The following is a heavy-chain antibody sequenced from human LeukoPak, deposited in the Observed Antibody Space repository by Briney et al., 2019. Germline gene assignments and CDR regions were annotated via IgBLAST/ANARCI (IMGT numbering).Heavy chain of an antibody. V-gene: IGHV1-18*01. CDR3: ARRIRNYDILTGYWGHYYYGMDV. Sequence: PGASVKVSCKASGYTFTSYGISWVRQAPGQGLEWMGWISAYNGNTNYAQKLQGRVTMTTDTSTSTAYMELRSLRSDDTAVYYCARRIRNYDILTGYWGHYYYGMDVWGQGTTVTVSS. J-gene: IGHJ6*02. D-gene: IGHD3-9*01. CDR1: GYTFTSYG. CDR2: ISAYNGNT.